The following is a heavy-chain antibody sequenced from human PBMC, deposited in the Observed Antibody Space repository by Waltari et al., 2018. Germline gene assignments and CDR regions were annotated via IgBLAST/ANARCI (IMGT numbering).Heavy chain of an antibody. D-gene: IGHD3-10*01. CDR2: IYYSGST. J-gene: IGHJ4*02. V-gene: IGHV4-39*01. CDR3: ASQWMSIRGEDFDY. Sequence: QLQLQESGPGLVKPSETLSLTCTVSGGSISSSSYYWGGIRQPPGKGLEWIGSIYYSGSTYYNPSLKSRVTISVDTSKNQFSLKLSSVTAADTAVYYCASQWMSIRGEDFDYWGQGTLVTVSS. CDR1: GGSISSSSYY.